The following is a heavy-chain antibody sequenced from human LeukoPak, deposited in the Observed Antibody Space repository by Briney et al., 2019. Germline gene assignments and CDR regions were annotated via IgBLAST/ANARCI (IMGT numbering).Heavy chain of an antibody. CDR3: ARVMYSSGWYSIGWFDP. V-gene: IGHV4-34*01. D-gene: IGHD6-19*01. Sequence: SETLSLTCAVYGGSFSGYYWSWIRQPPGKGLEWIGEINHSGSTNYNPSLKSRVTISVDTSKNQFSLKLSSVTAADTAVYYCARVMYSSGWYSIGWFDPWGQGTLVTVSS. CDR2: INHSGST. CDR1: GGSFSGYY. J-gene: IGHJ5*02.